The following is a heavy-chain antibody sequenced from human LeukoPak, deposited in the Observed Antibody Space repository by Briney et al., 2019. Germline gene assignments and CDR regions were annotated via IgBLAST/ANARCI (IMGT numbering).Heavy chain of an antibody. J-gene: IGHJ4*02. Sequence: PGRSLRLSCAASGFTFSSYGMHWVRQAPGKGLEWVAVISYDGSNKYHADSVKGRFTISRDNSKNTPYLQMNSLRAEDTAVYYCARGTVLLWFGVDYWGQGTLVTVSS. CDR1: GFTFSSYG. CDR3: ARGTVLLWFGVDY. D-gene: IGHD3-10*01. CDR2: ISYDGSNK. V-gene: IGHV3-30*03.